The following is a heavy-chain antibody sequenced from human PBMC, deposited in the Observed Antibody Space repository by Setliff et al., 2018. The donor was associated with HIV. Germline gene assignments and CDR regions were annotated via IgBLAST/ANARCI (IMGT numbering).Heavy chain of an antibody. CDR1: GYTLTELS. J-gene: IGHJ4*02. CDR2: FDPETGET. Sequence: GASVKVSCKVSGYTLTELSIHWVRQAPGKGLEWMGGFDPETGETIYARKFQGRITMTEDTSTDTAYMGLGSLRSEDTAVYYCATGIRVTGSDYFDYWGQGTLVTVSS. V-gene: IGHV1-24*01. CDR3: ATGIRVTGSDYFDY. D-gene: IGHD3-10*01.